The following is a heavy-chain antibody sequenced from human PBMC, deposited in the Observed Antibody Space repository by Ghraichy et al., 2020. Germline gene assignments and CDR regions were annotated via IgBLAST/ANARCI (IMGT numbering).Heavy chain of an antibody. CDR3: ARVYDGGVYSLTPFDY. CDR1: GFTFSDYY. J-gene: IGHJ4*02. Sequence: GGSLRLSCAASGFTFSDYYMSWIRQAPGKGLEWVSYISSSSSYTNYADSVKGRFTISRDNAKNSLYLQMNSLRAEDTAVYYCARVYDGGVYSLTPFDYWGQGTLVTVSS. D-gene: IGHD5-18*01. CDR2: ISSSSSYT. V-gene: IGHV3-11*05.